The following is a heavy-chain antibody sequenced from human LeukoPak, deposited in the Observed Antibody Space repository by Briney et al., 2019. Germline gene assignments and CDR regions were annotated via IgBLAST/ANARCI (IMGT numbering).Heavy chain of an antibody. Sequence: GRSLRLSCAASGFTFSSYGMHWVRQAPGKGPAWVAVISYDGSNKYYADSVKGRFTISRDNSKNTLYLQMNSLRAEDTAVYYCAKSSTVTSFDYWGQGTLVTVSS. V-gene: IGHV3-30*18. J-gene: IGHJ4*02. CDR3: AKSSTVTSFDY. CDR1: GFTFSSYG. D-gene: IGHD4-17*01. CDR2: ISYDGSNK.